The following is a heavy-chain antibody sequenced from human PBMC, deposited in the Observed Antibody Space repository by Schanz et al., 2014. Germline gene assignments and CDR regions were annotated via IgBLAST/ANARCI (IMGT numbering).Heavy chain of an antibody. Sequence: AQLVESGGGVVQPGRSLRLSCAASGFTFSNHGMHWVRQSPGKGLEWVALIWYDGSNEYYADSVKGRFTISRDNPKKTLYLQMNSLRAEDTAVYYCARDHQWLARYYMDVWGKGTTVTVSS. J-gene: IGHJ6*03. CDR1: GFTFSNHG. CDR3: ARDHQWLARYYMDV. V-gene: IGHV3-33*01. CDR2: IWYDGSNE. D-gene: IGHD6-19*01.